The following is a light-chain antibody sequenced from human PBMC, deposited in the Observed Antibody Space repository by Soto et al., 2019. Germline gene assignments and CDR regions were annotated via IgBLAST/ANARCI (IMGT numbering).Light chain of an antibody. Sequence: DIQMTQSPSTLSACVGDRVTITFRASQSITNRLAWYQQKPGKAPKVLIYDASNLEYGVPSRFSGSGFGTEFILTISSLQPDDFATYWCQHYGGMWTFCQGTKVDIK. V-gene: IGKV1-5*01. CDR2: DAS. CDR1: QSITNR. J-gene: IGKJ1*01. CDR3: QHYGGMWT.